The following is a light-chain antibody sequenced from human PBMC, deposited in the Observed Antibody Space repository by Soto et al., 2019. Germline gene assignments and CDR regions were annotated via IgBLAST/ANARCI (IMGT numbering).Light chain of an antibody. CDR3: QQYNNWPYT. J-gene: IGKJ2*01. V-gene: IGKV3-15*01. CDR1: QSVSSN. CDR2: AAS. Sequence: EIAMTQSPATLSVSPEERGTLSCRASQSVSSNLAWYQQKPGQAPRLLIYAASARATGIPARFSGSGSGTDFTLTISSLQSEDFAVYYCQQYNNWPYTFAQGTKVDIK.